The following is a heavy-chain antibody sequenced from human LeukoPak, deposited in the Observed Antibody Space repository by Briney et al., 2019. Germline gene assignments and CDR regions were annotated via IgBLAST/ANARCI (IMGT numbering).Heavy chain of an antibody. D-gene: IGHD5-24*01. J-gene: IGHJ4*02. CDR3: ARFDGYKRSYYFDY. CDR1: GGSISSGSYY. CDR2: IYTSGST. Sequence: SQTLSLTCTVSGGSISSGSYYWSWIRQPAGKGLEWIGRIYTSGSTNYNPSLKSRVTISVVTSKNQFSLKLSSVTAADTAVYYCARFDGYKRSYYFDYWGQGTLVTVSS. V-gene: IGHV4-61*02.